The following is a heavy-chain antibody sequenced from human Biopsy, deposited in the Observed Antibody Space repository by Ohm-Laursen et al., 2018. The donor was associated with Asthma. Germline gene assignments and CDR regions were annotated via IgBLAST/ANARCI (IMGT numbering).Heavy chain of an antibody. V-gene: IGHV1-18*01. CDR2: ISVYNGNT. CDR3: ARAVDYSHYYGIDV. D-gene: IGHD3-10*01. J-gene: IGHJ6*02. CDR1: GYTFNSAG. Sequence: SVNVSCKTSGYTFNSAGITWVRQAPGQGLEWMGWISVYNGNTKVAQKLQDRVAMITDTSTSTAYMELRSLRPDDTAVYFCARAVDYSHYYGIDVWGQGTTVTVS.